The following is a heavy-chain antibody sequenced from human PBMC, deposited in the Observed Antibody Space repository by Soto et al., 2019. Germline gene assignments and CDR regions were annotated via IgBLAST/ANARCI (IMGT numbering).Heavy chain of an antibody. CDR3: ARDSMVALDAFDI. CDR1: GGTFSSYT. CDR2: FIPILGIA. Sequence: ASGGTFSSYTISWVRQAPGQGLEWMGRFIPILGIANYAQKFQGRVTITADKSTSTAYMELSSLRSGDTAVYYCARDSMVALDAFDIWGQGTMVTVSS. D-gene: IGHD5-12*01. J-gene: IGHJ3*02. V-gene: IGHV1-69*04.